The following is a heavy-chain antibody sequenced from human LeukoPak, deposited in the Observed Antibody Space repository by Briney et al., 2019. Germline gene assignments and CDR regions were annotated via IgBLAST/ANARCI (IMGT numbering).Heavy chain of an antibody. V-gene: IGHV3-11*05. Sequence: KPGGSLRLSCAASGFIFSDYYMSWIRQAPGKGLEWVSYISSSSTYTAYADSVQGRFTISRDDAKNSLYLQITSLRAEDTAVYFCAKGTYYYDSSGYYYGPTFDNWGQGTLVTVSA. J-gene: IGHJ4*02. CDR2: ISSSSTYT. CDR1: GFIFSDYY. D-gene: IGHD3-22*01. CDR3: AKGTYYYDSSGYYYGPTFDN.